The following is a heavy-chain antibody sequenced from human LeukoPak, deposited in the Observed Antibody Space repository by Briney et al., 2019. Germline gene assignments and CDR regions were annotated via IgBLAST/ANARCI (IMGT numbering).Heavy chain of an antibody. Sequence: PGRSLRLPCAASGFTFDDYAMHWVRQAPGKGLEWVSGISWNSGSIGYADSVKGRFTISRDNAKNSLYLQMNSLRAEDTALYYCAKAPLAYCGGDCSRGQYFQHWGQGTLVTVSS. D-gene: IGHD2-21*02. V-gene: IGHV3-9*01. CDR3: AKAPLAYCGGDCSRGQYFQH. CDR1: GFTFDDYA. J-gene: IGHJ1*01. CDR2: ISWNSGSI.